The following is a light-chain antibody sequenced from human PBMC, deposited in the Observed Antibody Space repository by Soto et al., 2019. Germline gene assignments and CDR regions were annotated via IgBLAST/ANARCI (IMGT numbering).Light chain of an antibody. CDR1: QSVSSS. V-gene: IGKV3-11*01. Sequence: EVVLTQSPATLSFSPGDTATLSCGASQSVSSSLAWYQQKPGQAPRLLIYDASSRATGIPARFSGSGSGTDFTLTISSLEPEDFAVYYCQQRSNWPTFGQGTRLEIK. CDR3: QQRSNWPT. J-gene: IGKJ5*01. CDR2: DAS.